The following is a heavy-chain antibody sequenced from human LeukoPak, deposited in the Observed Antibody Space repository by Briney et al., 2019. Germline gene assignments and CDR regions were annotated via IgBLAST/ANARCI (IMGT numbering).Heavy chain of an antibody. V-gene: IGHV3-15*07. Sequence: GGSLRLSCSASGLTVTNAWMNWVRQAPGEGLDWVGRIASKTDGGATDYAAPVKGRFTISRDDSKNTLYLQMNSLKTEDTAVYYCTTGAGRGYWGQGTLVTVSS. J-gene: IGHJ4*02. D-gene: IGHD3-10*01. CDR1: GLTVTNAW. CDR3: TTGAGRGY. CDR2: IASKTDGGAT.